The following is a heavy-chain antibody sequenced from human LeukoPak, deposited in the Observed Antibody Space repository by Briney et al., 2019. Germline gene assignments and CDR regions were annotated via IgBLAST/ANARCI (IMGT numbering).Heavy chain of an antibody. D-gene: IGHD2-21*02. Sequence: GGSLRLSCAASGFTFSSYSMNWVRQAPGKGLEWVSSISSSSSYIYYADSVKGRFTISRDNAKNSLYLQMNSLRAEDTAVYYCARGGGEMVTAIPLDYWGQGTLVTLSS. J-gene: IGHJ4*02. V-gene: IGHV3-21*01. CDR1: GFTFSSYS. CDR3: ARGGGEMVTAIPLDY. CDR2: ISSSSSYI.